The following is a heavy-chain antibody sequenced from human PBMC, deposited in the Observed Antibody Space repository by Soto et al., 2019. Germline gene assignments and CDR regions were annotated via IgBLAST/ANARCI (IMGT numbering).Heavy chain of an antibody. V-gene: IGHV2-5*02. J-gene: IGHJ4*02. Sequence: QITLKESGPTLVKPTQTLTLTCTFSGFSLSTSGVGVGWIRQPPGKALEWLALIYWDDDKRYSPSLKSRLTIPKDTSKNQGVLKMTNMDPVDTATYYRLHKGGGDRILDYWGQGTLVTVSS. D-gene: IGHD3-16*01. CDR2: IYWDDDK. CDR3: LHKGGGDRILDY. CDR1: GFSLSTSGVG.